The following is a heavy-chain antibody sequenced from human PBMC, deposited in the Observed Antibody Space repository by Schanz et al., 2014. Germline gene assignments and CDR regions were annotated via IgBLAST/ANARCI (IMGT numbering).Heavy chain of an antibody. CDR2: ISGGGGSA. Sequence: EVQLVESGGGLVQPGGSLRLSCAASGFTFNNYDMNWVRLVPGKGLECVSGISGGGGSAYYADSVKGRFTISRDNSKNTLYLQMSSLRAEDTAVYYCAKVWGSDYFYPFDYWGQGTRVTVS. J-gene: IGHJ4*02. D-gene: IGHD3-22*01. CDR1: GFTFNNYD. V-gene: IGHV3-23*04. CDR3: AKVWGSDYFYPFDY.